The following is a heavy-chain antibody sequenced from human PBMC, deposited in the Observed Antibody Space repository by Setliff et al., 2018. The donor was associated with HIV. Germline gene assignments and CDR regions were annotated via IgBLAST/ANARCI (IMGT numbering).Heavy chain of an antibody. CDR1: GFTFSPHA. CDR2: IWYDGVTK. J-gene: IGHJ6*03. V-gene: IGHV3-33*01. CDR3: ARDPPQSGYHMDV. Sequence: PGGSLRLSCAASGFTFSPHAMHWVRKAPGKGLEWMAIIWYDGVTKYYGYSVTGRFTISRDNSKNILYLKMNGLRVEDTAVYYCARDPPQSGYHMDVWGKGTTVTVSS.